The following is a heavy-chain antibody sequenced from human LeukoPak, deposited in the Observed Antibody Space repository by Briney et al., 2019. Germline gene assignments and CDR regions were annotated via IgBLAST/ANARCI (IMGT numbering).Heavy chain of an antibody. V-gene: IGHV3-49*04. J-gene: IGHJ4*02. CDR3: TRDSHNYYGSGTYKDY. Sequence: GGSLRLSCTASGFTLGDYGMSWVRKAPGKGLEWVGFIRRKVYGGTTEYAASVKGRFTISREDSTSIAYLQMNSLKPEDTAVYYCTRDSHNYYGSGTYKDYWGQGTLVTVSS. D-gene: IGHD3-10*01. CDR1: GFTLGDYG. CDR2: IRRKVYGGTT.